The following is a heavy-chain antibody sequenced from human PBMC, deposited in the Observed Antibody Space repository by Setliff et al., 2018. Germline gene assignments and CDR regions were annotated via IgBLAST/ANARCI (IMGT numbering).Heavy chain of an antibody. CDR1: GGSISSPNW. CDR3: TRAYSGSHDY. D-gene: IGHD1-26*01. J-gene: IGHJ4*02. Sequence: PSETLSLTCAVSGGSISSPNWWNWIRQPPGKGLEWIGEIYHSGTTNYNPSLKSRVTMSVDKSRNQFSLRLTSVTAADTAIYYCTRAYSGSHDYWGQGTLVTVSS. CDR2: IYHSGTT. V-gene: IGHV4-4*02.